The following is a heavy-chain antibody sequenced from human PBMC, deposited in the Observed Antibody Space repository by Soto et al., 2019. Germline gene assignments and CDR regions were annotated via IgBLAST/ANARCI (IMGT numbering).Heavy chain of an antibody. Sequence: GGSLRLSCAASGFTFSNAWMSWFRQAPGKGLEWIGRIKTNSDGGTVDYASPVKGRFTISRDDSKSMLYLDLNSLKTEDTGVYFCATVYCATTSCYAPFDYWGKGTLVTVSS. J-gene: IGHJ4*02. CDR3: ATVYCATTSCYAPFDY. V-gene: IGHV3-15*01. D-gene: IGHD2-2*01. CDR1: GFTFSNAW. CDR2: IKTNSDGGTV.